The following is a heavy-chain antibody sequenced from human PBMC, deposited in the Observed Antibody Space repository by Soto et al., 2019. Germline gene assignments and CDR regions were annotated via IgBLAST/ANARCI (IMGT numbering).Heavy chain of an antibody. J-gene: IGHJ3*01. D-gene: IGHD3-22*01. V-gene: IGHV1-69*13. CDR3: ARDRYYDSLDAFDF. Sequence: SVKVSCKAPGGTFSSYAISWVRQAPGQGLEWMGGIIPIFGTANYAQKFQGRVTITADESTSTAYMELSSLRSEDTAVYYCARDRYYDSLDAFDFWGQGTMVPV. CDR1: GGTFSSYA. CDR2: IIPIFGTA.